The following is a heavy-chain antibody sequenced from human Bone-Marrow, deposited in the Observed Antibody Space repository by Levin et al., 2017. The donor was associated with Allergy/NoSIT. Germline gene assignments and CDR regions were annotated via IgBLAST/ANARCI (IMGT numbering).Heavy chain of an antibody. Sequence: GGSLRLSCAASGFTFSAFGMHWVRQPPGRGLEWVAVISYDGGHKFYADSVKGRFTISRDNSKNTLYLQMNSLRAEDTAVYYCTRDRGEWGQFYFDYWGQGTLVTVSS. V-gene: IGHV3-33*01. CDR3: TRDRGEWGQFYFDY. CDR1: GFTFSAFG. CDR2: ISYDGGHK. J-gene: IGHJ4*02. D-gene: IGHD1-26*01.